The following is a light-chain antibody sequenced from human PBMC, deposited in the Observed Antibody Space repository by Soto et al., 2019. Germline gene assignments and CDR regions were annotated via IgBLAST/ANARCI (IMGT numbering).Light chain of an antibody. J-gene: IGLJ2*01. Sequence: QPVLTQSPSASASPGASVNLTCTLSSGHGSDAIAWLQQQPEQGPRYLMKLNSDGSHSKGDGIPDRFSGSSSGAARHLTIASHESEDEADYYCQTWVTGIGVFGGGTKVTVL. V-gene: IGLV4-69*01. CDR2: LNSDGSH. CDR1: SGHGSDA. CDR3: QTWVTGIGV.